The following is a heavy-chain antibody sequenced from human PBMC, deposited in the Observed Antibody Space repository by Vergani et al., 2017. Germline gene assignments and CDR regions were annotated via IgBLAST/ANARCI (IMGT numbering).Heavy chain of an antibody. J-gene: IGHJ5*02. D-gene: IGHD2-15*01. CDR1: GGSISSGGYY. CDR3: AMSLGTTGYCSGGSCYFWFDP. V-gene: IGHV4-31*03. CDR2: IYYSGST. Sequence: QVQLQESGPGLVKPSQTLSLTCTVSGGSISSGGYYWSWIRQHPGKGLEWIGYIYYSGSTYYNPSLKSRVTISGDTSKNQFSLKLSSVTAADTAVYSCAMSLGTTGYCSGGSCYFWFDPWGQGTLVTVSS.